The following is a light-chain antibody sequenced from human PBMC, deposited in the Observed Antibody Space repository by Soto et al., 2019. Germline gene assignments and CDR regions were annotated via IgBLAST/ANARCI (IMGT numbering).Light chain of an antibody. V-gene: IGLV2-14*01. CDR1: SGDDASYKY. Sequence: QSALAQPASVSGSPGQSITISPTGTSGDDASYKYVPWYQQHPGKAPQVLIYDVSSRPSGISSRFSGSKSGNTASLTISGLQAEDEADYYCSSYSSISTRYVFGTGTKVTV. CDR3: SSYSSISTRYV. J-gene: IGLJ1*01. CDR2: DVS.